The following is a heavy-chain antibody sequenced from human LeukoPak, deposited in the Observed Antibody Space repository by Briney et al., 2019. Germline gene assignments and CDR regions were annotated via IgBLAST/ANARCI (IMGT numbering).Heavy chain of an antibody. CDR2: IKRDGSEI. V-gene: IGHV3-7*01. Sequence: GGSLRLSCAASGFTFSSYWMHWVRQAPGKGLVWVANIKRDGSEIYYVGSVKGRFTISRDNAKNSLYLQMNSLRAEDTAVYYCVTSSTSRGGDDYWGQGTLVTVSS. J-gene: IGHJ4*02. D-gene: IGHD2-2*01. CDR1: GFTFSSYW. CDR3: VTSSTSRGGDDY.